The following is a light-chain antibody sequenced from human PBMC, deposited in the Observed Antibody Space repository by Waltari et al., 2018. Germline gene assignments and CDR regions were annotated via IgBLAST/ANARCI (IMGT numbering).Light chain of an antibody. CDR2: DVS. V-gene: IGLV2-14*01. Sequence: QSALTQPASVSGSPGQSITIPCTGTSSDVCCYNYFSWYQQHPGKVPKLLIFDVSNRPSGVSNRFSGSKSGNTASLTISGLQAEDESDYYCCSFTSRSTWVFGGGTKLTVL. CDR1: SSDVCCYNY. J-gene: IGLJ3*02. CDR3: CSFTSRSTWV.